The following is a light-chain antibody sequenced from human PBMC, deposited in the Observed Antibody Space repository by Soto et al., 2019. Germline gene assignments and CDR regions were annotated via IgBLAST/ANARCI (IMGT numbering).Light chain of an antibody. CDR3: QQYNSYSGGT. V-gene: IGKV1-5*01. CDR1: QSISSG. Sequence: DIQMTQSPSTLSASVGDRVTITCRASQSISSGLAWYQQKPGKAPKLLIYDASSLESGVPSRFSGSGSGTEFTLTISSLQPDDFATYYCQQYNSYSGGTFGQGTKVEIK. J-gene: IGKJ1*01. CDR2: DAS.